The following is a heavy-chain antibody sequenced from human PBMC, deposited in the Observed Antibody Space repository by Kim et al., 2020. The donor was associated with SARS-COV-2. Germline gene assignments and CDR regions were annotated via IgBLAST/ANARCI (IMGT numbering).Heavy chain of an antibody. J-gene: IGHJ4*02. D-gene: IGHD3-22*01. CDR3: AKDHESSGWPTFDY. V-gene: IGHV3-23*01. Sequence: YADAVGGRCTGARDNAKNMLYLQMDNLRVEDTALYYCAKDHESSGWPTFDYWGRGTQVTVSS.